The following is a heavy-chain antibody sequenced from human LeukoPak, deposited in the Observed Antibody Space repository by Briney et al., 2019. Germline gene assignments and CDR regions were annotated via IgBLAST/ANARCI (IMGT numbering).Heavy chain of an antibody. V-gene: IGHV3-21*01. CDR2: ISSSSSYI. Sequence: GGSLRLSCAASGFTFSSYSMNWVRQAPGKGLEWVSSISSSSSYIYYADSVKGRFTISRDNAKNSLYLQMNSLRAEDTAVYYCARGNTGTTRSPGYWGQGTLVTVSS. D-gene: IGHD4-17*01. J-gene: IGHJ4*02. CDR1: GFTFSSYS. CDR3: ARGNTGTTRSPGY.